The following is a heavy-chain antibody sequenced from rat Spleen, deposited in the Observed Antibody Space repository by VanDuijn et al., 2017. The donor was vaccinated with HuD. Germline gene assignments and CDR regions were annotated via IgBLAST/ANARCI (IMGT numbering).Heavy chain of an antibody. V-gene: IGHV2S12*01. CDR1: GFSLTTFD. J-gene: IGHJ3*01. CDR2: ISSGGNT. D-gene: IGHD5-1*01. Sequence: QVQLKESGPGLVQPSQTLSLTCTVSGFSLTTFDVSWVRQPPGKGLEWIAAISSGGNTYYNSALKSRLSISRDISKSQVFLKMNSLQTEDTAMYFCARGWERFAYWGQGSLVTVSS. CDR3: ARGWERFAY.